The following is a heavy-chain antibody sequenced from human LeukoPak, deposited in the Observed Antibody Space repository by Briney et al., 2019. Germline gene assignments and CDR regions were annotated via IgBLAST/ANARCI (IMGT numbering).Heavy chain of an antibody. D-gene: IGHD3-22*01. Sequence: PSETLSLTCAVSGGSISSGGYSWSWIRQPPGKGLEWIGYIYHSGSTYYNPSLKSRVTISVDRSKNQFSLKLSSVTAADTAVYYCARDYYDSSGYYFSPPDDAFDIWGQGTMVTVSS. J-gene: IGHJ3*02. CDR1: GGSISSGGYS. CDR2: IYHSGST. V-gene: IGHV4-30-2*01. CDR3: ARDYYDSSGYYFSPPDDAFDI.